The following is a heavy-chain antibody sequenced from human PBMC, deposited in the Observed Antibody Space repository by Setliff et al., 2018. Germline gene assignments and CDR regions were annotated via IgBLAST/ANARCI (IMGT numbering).Heavy chain of an antibody. D-gene: IGHD6-13*01. CDR3: ARGAAAGYYFDY. CDR2: INAGNGNT. Sequence: ASVKVSCKASGYTFTNYAIHWVRQAPGQRLEWMGWINAGNGNTKYSQKLQGRVTMTTDTSTSTAYMELRSLRSDDTAVYYCARGAAAGYYFDYWGQGTLVTVSS. J-gene: IGHJ4*02. CDR1: GYTFTNYA. V-gene: IGHV1-3*01.